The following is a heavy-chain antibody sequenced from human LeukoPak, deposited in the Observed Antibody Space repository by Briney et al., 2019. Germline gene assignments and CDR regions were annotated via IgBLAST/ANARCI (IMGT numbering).Heavy chain of an antibody. J-gene: IGHJ4*02. Sequence: GASVKVSCKASGYTFTGYYMHWVRQAPGQGLEWMGRINPNTGGTNYAQKFQGRVTMTRDTSISTAYMELSRLRSDDTAVYYCARVRRDGSEGFDYWGQGTLVTASS. CDR2: INPNTGGT. D-gene: IGHD3-10*01. CDR1: GYTFTGYY. CDR3: ARVRRDGSEGFDY. V-gene: IGHV1-2*06.